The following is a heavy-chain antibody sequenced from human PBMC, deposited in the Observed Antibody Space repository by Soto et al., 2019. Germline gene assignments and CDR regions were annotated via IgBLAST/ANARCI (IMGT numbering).Heavy chain of an antibody. J-gene: IGHJ5*02. CDR1: GYTFTNFG. Sequence: ASVKVSCKASGYTFTNFGVTWVRRAPGQGLEWMGWISAYTDTPNYAQKFQGRVTMTIDTSTSTAYMDLRSLTSDDTAVYYCARAIPGVEDWLDPWGQGPLVTVYS. V-gene: IGHV1-18*01. CDR2: ISAYTDTP. CDR3: ARAIPGVEDWLDP. D-gene: IGHD2-2*01.